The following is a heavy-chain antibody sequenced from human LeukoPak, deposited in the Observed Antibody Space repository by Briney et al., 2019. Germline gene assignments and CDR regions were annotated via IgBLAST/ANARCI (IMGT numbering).Heavy chain of an antibody. D-gene: IGHD3-22*01. Sequence: SETLSLTCAVYGGSFSGYYWSWIRQPPGKGLEWIGEINHSGSTNYNPSLKSRVTISVDTSKNQFSLKLSSVTAADTAVYYCARGLGYYDSSGYQSFDYWGQGTLVTVSS. J-gene: IGHJ4*02. CDR2: INHSGST. V-gene: IGHV4-34*01. CDR1: GGSFSGYY. CDR3: ARGLGYYDSSGYQSFDY.